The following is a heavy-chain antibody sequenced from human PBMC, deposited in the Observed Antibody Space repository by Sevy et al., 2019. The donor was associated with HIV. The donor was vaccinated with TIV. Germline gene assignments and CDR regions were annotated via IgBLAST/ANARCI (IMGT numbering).Heavy chain of an antibody. D-gene: IGHD3-3*01. Sequence: GGSLRLSCAASGFTFSSYAMSWVRQAPGKGLEWVSAISGSGGSTYYADSVKGRFTISRDNSKNTLYLQMNSLRAEDTAVYYCAKLGVSDSSSYGMDVWGQGTMVTVSS. J-gene: IGHJ6*02. CDR2: ISGSGGST. V-gene: IGHV3-23*01. CDR3: AKLGVSDSSSYGMDV. CDR1: GFTFSSYA.